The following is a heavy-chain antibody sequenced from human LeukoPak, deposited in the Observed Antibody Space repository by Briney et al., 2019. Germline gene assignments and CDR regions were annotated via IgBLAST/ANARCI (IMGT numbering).Heavy chain of an antibody. V-gene: IGHV3-7*01. CDR1: GFTFSNYW. J-gene: IGHJ4*02. Sequence: PGGSLRLSCAASGFTFSNYWMSWVRQAPGKGLEWVANIKQDGSEKFYVDSVKGRLTISRDNAKNSLNLQMNSLRVEDTAVYYCARVQGSSGPGIFEYWGQGTLVTVSS. D-gene: IGHD6-19*01. CDR3: ARVQGSSGPGIFEY. CDR2: IKQDGSEK.